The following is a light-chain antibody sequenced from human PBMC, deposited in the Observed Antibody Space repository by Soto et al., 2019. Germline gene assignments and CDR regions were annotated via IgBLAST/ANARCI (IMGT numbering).Light chain of an antibody. CDR1: DSDVGGYNY. CDR2: EVS. J-gene: IGLJ1*01. Sequence: QSVLTQPASVSGSPGQSITISCTGTDSDVGGYNYVSWYQQHPGKAPKLMIYEVSNRPSGVSTRFSGYKSGNTASLTISGLQAEDEADYYCSSYTTSSTPYVFGTGTKVTVL. CDR3: SSYTTSSTPYV. V-gene: IGLV2-14*01.